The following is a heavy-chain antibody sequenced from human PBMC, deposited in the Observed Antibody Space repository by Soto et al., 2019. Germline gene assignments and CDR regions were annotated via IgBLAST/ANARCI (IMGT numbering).Heavy chain of an antibody. CDR1: GGSISSATNY. CDR2: ISRSGST. V-gene: IGHV4-31*03. CDR3: ARQRPPRGPNYYSFSDFYHGVFDP. D-gene: IGHD3-10*01. Sequence: SETLSLTCTVSGGSISSATNYWTWIRQHPEKGLEWIGYISRSGSTYFSPSLKSRVSMSVDTSTDQFSLRLSSVTAADTAVYYCARQRPPRGPNYYSFSDFYHGVFDPWGQGTLVTVSS. J-gene: IGHJ5*02.